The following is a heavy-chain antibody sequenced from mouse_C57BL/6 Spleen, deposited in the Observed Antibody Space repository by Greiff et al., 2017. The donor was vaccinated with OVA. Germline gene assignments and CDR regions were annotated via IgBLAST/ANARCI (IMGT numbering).Heavy chain of an antibody. CDR3: ARGDYDVGNYAMDY. D-gene: IGHD2-4*01. CDR1: GYTFTSYW. J-gene: IGHJ4*01. Sequence: QVQLQQPGAELVKPGASVKMSCKASGYTFTSYWITWVKQRPGQGLEWIGDIYPGSGSTNYNEKFKSKATLTVDTSSSTAYMQRSSLTSEDSAVYYCARGDYDVGNYAMDYWGQGTSVTVSS. V-gene: IGHV1-55*01. CDR2: IYPGSGST.